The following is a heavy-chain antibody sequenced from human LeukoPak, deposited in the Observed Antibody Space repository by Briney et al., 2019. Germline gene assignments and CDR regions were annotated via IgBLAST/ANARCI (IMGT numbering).Heavy chain of an antibody. Sequence: PAGSLRLSCAASGFTFSSFAMSWIRPAPGKGLEWVSSIDKIGVGTYYADSVRGRFTIARDNSKNTLFLQMNSLRAEDSAVYYCAKDYVVGSIDYWGQGTLVTVSS. CDR1: GFTFSSFA. D-gene: IGHD2-21*01. J-gene: IGHJ4*02. V-gene: IGHV3-23*01. CDR2: IDKIGVGT. CDR3: AKDYVVGSIDY.